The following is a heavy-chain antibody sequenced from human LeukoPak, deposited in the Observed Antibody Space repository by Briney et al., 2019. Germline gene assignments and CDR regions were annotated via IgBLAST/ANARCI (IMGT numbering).Heavy chain of an antibody. CDR1: GFTFSSYE. CDR3: ARDRSDGFGELLFDY. V-gene: IGHV3-48*03. Sequence: GGSLRLSCAASGFTFSSYEMNWVRQAPGKGREWVSYISSSGSTIYYAESVKGRFTISRDNAKNSLYLQMNSLRAEDTAVYYCARDRSDGFGELLFDYWGQGTLVTVSS. D-gene: IGHD3-10*01. CDR2: ISSSGSTI. J-gene: IGHJ4*02.